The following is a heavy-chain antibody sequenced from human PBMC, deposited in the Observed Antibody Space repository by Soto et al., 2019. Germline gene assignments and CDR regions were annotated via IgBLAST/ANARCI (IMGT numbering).Heavy chain of an antibody. J-gene: IGHJ6*02. CDR3: ARGGITIFGVVTHSYYYGMDV. CDR2: IDWDDDK. V-gene: IGHV2-70*01. D-gene: IGHD3-3*01. CDR1: GFSLSTSGMC. Sequence: SGPTLVNPTQTLPLTCTFSGFSLSTSGMCVSWIRQPPGKALEWLALIDWDDDKYYSTSLKTRLTISKDTSKNQVVLTMTNMDPVDTDTYYCARGGITIFGVVTHSYYYGMDVWGQGNTVTVSS.